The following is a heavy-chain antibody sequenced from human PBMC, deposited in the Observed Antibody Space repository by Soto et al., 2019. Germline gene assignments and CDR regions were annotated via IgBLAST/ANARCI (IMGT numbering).Heavy chain of an antibody. J-gene: IGHJ4*02. CDR1: GGSVKVGDYY. CDR2: IYYSGTT. D-gene: IGHD5-12*01. Sequence: SETLSLTCTVSGGSVKVGDYYWGWIRQPPGKGLEWVATIYYSGTTYYNPSLKSRLTISLDTSRNQFSLDLTSVTAADTAVYYCARLAYSHYSTWGQGTLVTVS. CDR3: ARLAYSHYST. V-gene: IGHV4-39*01.